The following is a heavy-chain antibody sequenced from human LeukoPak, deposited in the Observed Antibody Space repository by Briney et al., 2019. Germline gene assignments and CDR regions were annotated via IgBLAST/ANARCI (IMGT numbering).Heavy chain of an antibody. V-gene: IGHV3-49*04. J-gene: IGHJ4*02. CDR1: GFTFGDYA. CDR2: IRSKAYGGTT. D-gene: IGHD3-22*01. Sequence: PGRSLRLSCTASGFTFGDYAMSWVRQAPGKGLEWVGFIRSKAYGGTTEYAASVKGRFTISRDDSKSIAYLQMNSLKTEDTAVYYCTRTYYYDSSGYYQLYYFGYWGQGTLVTVSS. CDR3: TRTYYYDSSGYYQLYYFGY.